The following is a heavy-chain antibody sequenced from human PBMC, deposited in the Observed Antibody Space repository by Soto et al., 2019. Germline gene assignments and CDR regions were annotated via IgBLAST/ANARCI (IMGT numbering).Heavy chain of an antibody. CDR1: GFTFSDYG. J-gene: IGHJ6*02. CDR2: IWFDGDNK. D-gene: IGHD6-19*01. V-gene: IGHV3-33*01. CDR3: AREHSSTWYNGMDV. Sequence: QVQLVESGGGVVQPGRALRLSCVASGFTFSDYGMHWVRQAPGKGLEWVAAIWFDGDNKFYADSVKGRFTISRDNSKNTLYLQMNSLSGDDTAVYYCAREHSSTWYNGMDVWVQGTTVTFSS.